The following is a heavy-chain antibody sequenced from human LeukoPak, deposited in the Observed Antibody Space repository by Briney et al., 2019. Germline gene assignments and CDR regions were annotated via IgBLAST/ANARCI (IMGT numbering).Heavy chain of an antibody. Sequence: SVKVSCKASGGTFISYAISWVRQAPGQGLEWMGGIIPIFGTANYAQKFQGRVTITADKYTRTAYMELSSLRSEDTAVYYCARANSGYSYTFDYWGQGTVVTVSS. CDR2: IIPIFGTA. CDR3: ARANSGYSYTFDY. J-gene: IGHJ4*02. CDR1: GGTFISYA. D-gene: IGHD5-18*01. V-gene: IGHV1-69*06.